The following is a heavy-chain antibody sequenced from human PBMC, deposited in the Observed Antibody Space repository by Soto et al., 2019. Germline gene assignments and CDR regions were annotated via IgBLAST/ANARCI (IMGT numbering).Heavy chain of an antibody. Sequence: QVQLVESGGGVVQPGRSLRLSCAASGFTFSSYAMHWVRQAPGKGLEWVAVISYDGSNKYYADSVKGRFTISRDNSKNTLYLQMNSLGDEDTAVYYCARAPKKSYYGCWSGCPPVGGMDVWGQGTTVTVSS. V-gene: IGHV3-30-3*01. D-gene: IGHD3-3*01. CDR1: GFTFSSYA. CDR2: ISYDGSNK. J-gene: IGHJ6*02. CDR3: ARAPKKSYYGCWSGCPPVGGMDV.